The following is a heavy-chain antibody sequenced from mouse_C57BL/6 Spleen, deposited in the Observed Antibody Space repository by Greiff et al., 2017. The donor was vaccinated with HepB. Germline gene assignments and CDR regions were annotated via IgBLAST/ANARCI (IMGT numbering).Heavy chain of an antibody. Sequence: QVQLQQPGAELVKPGASVKLSCKASGYTFTSYWMQWVKQRPGQGLEWIGEIDPSDSYTNYNQKFKGKATLTVDTSSSTAYMQLSSLTSEDSAVYYCARNSNGFAYWGRGTLVTVSA. J-gene: IGHJ3*01. CDR1: GYTFTSYW. CDR2: IDPSDSYT. V-gene: IGHV1-50*01. CDR3: ARNSNGFAY. D-gene: IGHD2-5*01.